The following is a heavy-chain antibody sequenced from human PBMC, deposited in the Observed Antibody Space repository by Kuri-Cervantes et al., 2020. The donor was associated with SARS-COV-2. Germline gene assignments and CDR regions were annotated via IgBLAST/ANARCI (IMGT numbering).Heavy chain of an antibody. CDR1: GGTFSSYA. Sequence: SVKVSCKASGGTFSSYAISWVRQAPGQGLEWMGGIIPIFGTANYAQKLQGRVTMTTDTSTSTAYMELRSLRSDDTAVYYCARDGNPSSGWYYYYYGMDVWGQGTTVTVSS. V-gene: IGHV1-69*05. CDR2: IIPIFGTA. D-gene: IGHD6-19*01. J-gene: IGHJ6*02. CDR3: ARDGNPSSGWYYYYYGMDV.